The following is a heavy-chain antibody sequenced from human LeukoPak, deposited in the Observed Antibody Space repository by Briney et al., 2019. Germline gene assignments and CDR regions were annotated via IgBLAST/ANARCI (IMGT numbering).Heavy chain of an antibody. D-gene: IGHD3-9*01. J-gene: IGHJ4*02. Sequence: GGSLRLSCAASGFTFSSYAMHWVRQAPGKGLEWVAVISYDGSNKYYADSVKGRFTISRDNSKNTLYLQMNSLRAEDTAVYYCAKESAIFWGSGFDYWGQGTLVTVSS. V-gene: IGHV3-30-3*01. CDR1: GFTFSSYA. CDR3: AKESAIFWGSGFDY. CDR2: ISYDGSNK.